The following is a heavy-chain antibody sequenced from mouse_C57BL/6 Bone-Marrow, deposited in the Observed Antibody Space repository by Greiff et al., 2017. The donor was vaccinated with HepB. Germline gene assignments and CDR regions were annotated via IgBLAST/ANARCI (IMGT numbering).Heavy chain of an antibody. V-gene: IGHV15-2*01. Sequence: VQLQQSGSELRSPGSSVKLSCKDFDSEVFPIAYMSWVRQKPGHGFEWIGGILPSIGRTIYGEKFEDKATLDADTLSNTAYLELNSLTSEDSAIYYCARGYYGSSSYWYFDVWGTGTTVTVSS. CDR3: ARGYYGSSSYWYFDV. CDR1: DSEVFPIAY. D-gene: IGHD1-1*01. CDR2: ILPSIGRT. J-gene: IGHJ1*03.